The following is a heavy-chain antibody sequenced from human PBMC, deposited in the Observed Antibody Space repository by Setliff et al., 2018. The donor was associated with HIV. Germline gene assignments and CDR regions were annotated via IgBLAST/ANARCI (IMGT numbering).Heavy chain of an antibody. D-gene: IGHD6-19*01. CDR1: GDSISSGRYY. CDR3: ARSSPSIAVAGAFDL. J-gene: IGHJ4*02. V-gene: IGHV4-61*01. CDR2: VFDSGSA. Sequence: SETLSLTCTVSGDSISSGRYYWNWVRQSPERGLEWIGYVFDSGSANYNPSLKSRVTISVDTSKNQFSLMMTSVTPADTSVYYCARSSPSIAVAGAFDLWGQGILVTVSS.